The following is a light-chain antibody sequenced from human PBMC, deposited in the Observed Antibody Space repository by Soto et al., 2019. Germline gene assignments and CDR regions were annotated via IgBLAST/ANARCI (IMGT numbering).Light chain of an antibody. CDR3: QSNATGLRPLYV. Sequence: VLTQPPSVSGAPGQRVTISCTGSSSNIGAGYDVHWYQQLPGTAPKLLIYGNSNRPSGVPDRFSGSKSGTSASLAITGVRAEDEPDYHGQSNATGLRPLYVSGPGPKAPV. V-gene: IGLV1-40*01. CDR1: SSNIGAGYD. CDR2: GNS. J-gene: IGLJ1*01.